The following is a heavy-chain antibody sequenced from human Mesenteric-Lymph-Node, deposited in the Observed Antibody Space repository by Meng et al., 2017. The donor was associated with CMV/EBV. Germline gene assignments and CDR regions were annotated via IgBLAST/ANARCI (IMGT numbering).Heavy chain of an antibody. D-gene: IGHD1-1*01. CDR2: ISSGSTYT. J-gene: IGHJ6*02. CDR3: ARASGTTSNYYHGMDV. V-gene: IGHV3-21*01. CDR1: GFTFSDYS. Sequence: GESLKISCAASGFTFSDYSLNWVRQAPGKGLEWVSYISSGSTYTYYADSVKGRFTISRDNSQNTLDLQMNSLRAEDTAVYYCARASGTTSNYYHGMDVWGQGTTVTVSS.